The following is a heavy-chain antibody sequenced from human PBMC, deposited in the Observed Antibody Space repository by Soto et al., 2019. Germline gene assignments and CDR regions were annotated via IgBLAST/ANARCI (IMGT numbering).Heavy chain of an antibody. CDR2: IYYSGST. CDR1: GGSISSSSYY. Sequence: SETLSLTCTVSGGSISSSSYYWGWIRQPPGKGLEWIGSIYYSGSTYYNPSLKSRVTISVDTSKNQFSLKLSSVTAADTAVYYCARVGDIVVVPAAMAGNWFDPWGQGTLVTVSS. CDR3: ARVGDIVVVPAAMAGNWFDP. D-gene: IGHD2-2*01. V-gene: IGHV4-39*01. J-gene: IGHJ5*02.